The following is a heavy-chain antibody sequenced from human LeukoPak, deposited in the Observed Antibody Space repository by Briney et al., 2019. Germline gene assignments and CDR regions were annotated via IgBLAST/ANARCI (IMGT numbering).Heavy chain of an antibody. V-gene: IGHV3-7*03. CDR3: AKDHISVDAFDI. CDR1: GFTFSSYW. CDR2: IKQDGSEK. Sequence: PGGSLRLSCAASGFTFSSYWMSWVRQAPGKGLEWVANIKQDGSEKYYVDSVKGRFTISRDNSKNTLYLQMNSLRAEDTAVYYCAKDHISVDAFDIWGQGTMVTVSS. J-gene: IGHJ3*02. D-gene: IGHD2-21*01.